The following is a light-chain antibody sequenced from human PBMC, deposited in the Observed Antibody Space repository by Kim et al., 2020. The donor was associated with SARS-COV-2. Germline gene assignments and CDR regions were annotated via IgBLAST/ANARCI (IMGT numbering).Light chain of an antibody. CDR1: QSVSSGY. J-gene: IGKJ1*01. CDR3: QQYGSSPVT. V-gene: IGKV3-20*01. CDR2: GAS. Sequence: IALTPSPGTLTWSPGERATLSCRASQSVSSGYLAWYQQKPGQAPRLLIYGASSRATGIPDRFSGSGSGTDFTLTISRLETEDFAVYYCQQYGSSPVTFGQGTKVDIK.